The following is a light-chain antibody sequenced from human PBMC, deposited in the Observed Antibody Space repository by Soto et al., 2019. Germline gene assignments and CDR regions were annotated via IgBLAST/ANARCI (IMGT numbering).Light chain of an antibody. Sequence: EIVLTQSPGTLSLSPGERATLSCRASQSVTSNYLAWYQQKPGQAPRVLIYGASSRATGVPDRFSGSGSGTDFTLTISRLEPEDCAVYYCQQYGSSPFTFGPGTKVDIK. CDR1: QSVTSNY. V-gene: IGKV3-20*01. CDR2: GAS. J-gene: IGKJ3*01. CDR3: QQYGSSPFT.